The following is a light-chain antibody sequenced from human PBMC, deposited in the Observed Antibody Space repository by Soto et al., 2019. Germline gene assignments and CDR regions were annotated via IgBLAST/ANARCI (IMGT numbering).Light chain of an antibody. CDR2: QVS. CDR3: VRGTHWPWT. V-gene: IGKV2-30*01. Sequence: DVVMTQSPLSLSVTLGQPASISCRSSQGLVYSDGNTFLNWFHQRPGQSPRRLIYQVSNRDSGVPDRFSGSGSGPDYTLPIGRVEAEDVGIYYCVRGTHWPWTFGQGTKVEIK. CDR1: QGLVYSDGNTF. J-gene: IGKJ1*01.